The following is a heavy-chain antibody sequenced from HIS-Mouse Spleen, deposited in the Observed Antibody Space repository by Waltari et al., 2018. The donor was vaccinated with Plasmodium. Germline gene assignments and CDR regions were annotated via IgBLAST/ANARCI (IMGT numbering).Heavy chain of an antibody. CDR2: INPNSGGT. CDR3: ARVLGYKAAAGTFVEYFQH. D-gene: IGHD6-13*01. J-gene: IGHJ1*01. V-gene: IGHV1-2*02. CDR1: GYPFTGYY. Sequence: QVQLVQSGAEVKKPGASVKVSCTASGYPFTGYYLHWGRQATGQGLEWMGWINPNSGGTNYAQKFQGRVTMTRDTSISTAYMELSRLRSDDTAVYYCARVLGYKAAAGTFVEYFQHWGQGTLVTVSS.